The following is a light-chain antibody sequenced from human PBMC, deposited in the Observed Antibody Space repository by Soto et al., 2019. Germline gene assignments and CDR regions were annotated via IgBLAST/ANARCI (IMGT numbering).Light chain of an antibody. J-gene: IGKJ5*01. CDR2: GAS. CDR3: QQYGSSPPRT. V-gene: IGKV3-20*01. CDR1: QSVSSK. Sequence: EIVLTQSPATLSLSPGERATLSCRASQSVSSKLAWYQQKPGQAPRLLIYGASSRATGIPDRFSGSGSGTDFTLTISRLEPEDFAVYYCQQYGSSPPRTFGQGTRLEIK.